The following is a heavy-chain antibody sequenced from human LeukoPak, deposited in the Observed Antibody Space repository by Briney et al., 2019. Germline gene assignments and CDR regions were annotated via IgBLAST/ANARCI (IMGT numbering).Heavy chain of an antibody. Sequence: SETLSLTCTVSGGSITSSSYYWSWIRQPPGKGLEWIGYIYYSGSTNYNPSLKSRVTISVDTSKNQFSLKLSSVTAADTAVYYCARSPRGGERWVPYYFDYWGQGTLVTVSS. V-gene: IGHV4-61*01. CDR1: GGSITSSSYY. D-gene: IGHD3-16*02. J-gene: IGHJ4*02. CDR2: IYYSGST. CDR3: ARSPRGGERWVPYYFDY.